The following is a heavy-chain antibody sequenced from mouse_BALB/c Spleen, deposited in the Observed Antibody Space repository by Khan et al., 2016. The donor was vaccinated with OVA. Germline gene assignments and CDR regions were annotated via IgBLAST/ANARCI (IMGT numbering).Heavy chain of an antibody. V-gene: IGHV9-1*02. Sequence: QIQLVQSGPELKKPGETVKISCKASGYTFTNYGMNWVKQAPGKGLKWMGWINTYTGEPTYADDFKGRFVFSLETSASTAYLQISNLKNEDMTTYFWARISSYWYSDGWGAGTTVTVSS. J-gene: IGHJ1*01. D-gene: IGHD6-2*01. CDR3: ARISSYWYSDG. CDR1: GYTFTNYG. CDR2: INTYTGEP.